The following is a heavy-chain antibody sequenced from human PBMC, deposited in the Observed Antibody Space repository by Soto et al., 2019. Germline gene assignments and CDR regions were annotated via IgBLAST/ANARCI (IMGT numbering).Heavy chain of an antibody. V-gene: IGHV1-69*01. CDR1: GGTFGSDG. J-gene: IGHJ4*02. Sequence: QVQLVQSGAEVKKPGSSVKVSCQASGGTFGSDGVSWVRQAPGQVFEWMGAIIPIFGTTNYAQNFQGRITKTADDPTSTVYLELRGLRSEDTALNYGAKDKEGDSGRLQDFHSWGQGTLVTVSS. D-gene: IGHD1-26*01. CDR2: IIPIFGTT. CDR3: AKDKEGDSGRLQDFHS.